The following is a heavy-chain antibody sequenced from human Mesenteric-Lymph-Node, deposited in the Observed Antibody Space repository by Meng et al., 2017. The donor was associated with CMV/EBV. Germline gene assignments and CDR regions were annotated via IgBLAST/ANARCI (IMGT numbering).Heavy chain of an antibody. Sequence: GESLKISCAASGFTFSSYGMHWVRQAPGKGLEWVAFIRYDGSNKYYADSVKGRFTISRDNSKNTLYLQMNSLRAEDTAVYYCARDRLVIIGLYYYYYGMDVWGQGTTVTVSS. D-gene: IGHD3-9*01. J-gene: IGHJ6*02. CDR3: ARDRLVIIGLYYYYYGMDV. CDR2: IRYDGSNK. CDR1: GFTFSSYG. V-gene: IGHV3-30*02.